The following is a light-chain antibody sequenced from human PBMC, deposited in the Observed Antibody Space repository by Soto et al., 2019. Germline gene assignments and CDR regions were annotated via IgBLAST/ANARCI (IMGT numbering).Light chain of an antibody. CDR1: SSDVDSYNR. V-gene: IGLV2-18*02. J-gene: IGLJ2*01. CDR2: EVS. CDR3: TSYTSSSTFDV. Sequence: QSALTQPPSVSGSPGQSVTISCTGTSSDVDSYNRVSWFQQPPGTAPKLMIHEVSNRPSGVPDRFSGSMSGNTASLTIAGLQAEDEADYRCTSYTSSSTFDVFGGGTKLTVL.